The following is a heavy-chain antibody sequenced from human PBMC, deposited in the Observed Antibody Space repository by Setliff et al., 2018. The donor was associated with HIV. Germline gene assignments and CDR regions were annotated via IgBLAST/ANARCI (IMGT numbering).Heavy chain of an antibody. V-gene: IGHV4-39*07. CDR1: GDSVNDRSYF. CDR3: ARGRRSTSSSYYYYYMDV. Sequence: PSETLSLTCTVSGDSVNDRSYFWGWIRQPPGKGLEWIGTFYYNGDSRYNPSLKSRVTISVDTSKNQFSLKLRSVTAADTAVYYCARGRRSTSSSYYYYYMDVWGKGTTVTVSS. CDR2: FYYNGDS. J-gene: IGHJ6*03. D-gene: IGHD2-2*01.